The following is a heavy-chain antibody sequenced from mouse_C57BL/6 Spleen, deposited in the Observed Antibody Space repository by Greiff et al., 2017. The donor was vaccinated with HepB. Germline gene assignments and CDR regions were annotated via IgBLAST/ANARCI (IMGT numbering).Heavy chain of an antibody. J-gene: IGHJ2*01. D-gene: IGHD2-1*01. V-gene: IGHV1-82*01. CDR2: IYPGDGDT. Sequence: QVQLKESGPELVKPGASVKISCKASGYAFSSSWMNWVKQRPGKGLEWIGRIYPGDGDTNYNGKFKGKATLTADKSSSTAYMQLSSLTSEDSAVYFCARWDGKNYFDYWGQGTTLTVSS. CDR3: ARWDGKNYFDY. CDR1: GYAFSSSW.